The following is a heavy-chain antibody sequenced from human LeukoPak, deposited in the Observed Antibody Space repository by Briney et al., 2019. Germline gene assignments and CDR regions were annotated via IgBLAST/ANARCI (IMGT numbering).Heavy chain of an antibody. J-gene: IGHJ6*03. Sequence: GGSLRLSCAASGFTFSSYWMSWVRQAPGKGLEWVANIKQDGSEKYYVDSVKGRFTISRDNAKNSLYLQMNSLRAEDTAVYYCARVYFDWHYYYYMDVWGKGTTVTVSS. D-gene: IGHD3-9*01. CDR2: IKQDGSEK. CDR1: GFTFSSYW. CDR3: ARVYFDWHYYYYMDV. V-gene: IGHV3-7*01.